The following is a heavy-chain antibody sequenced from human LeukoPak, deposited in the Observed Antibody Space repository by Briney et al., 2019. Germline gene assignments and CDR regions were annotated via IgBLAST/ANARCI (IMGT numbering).Heavy chain of an antibody. Sequence: SETLSLTCAVYGGSFSGYYWSWIRQPPGKGLEWIGEINHSGSTNYNPSLKSRVTISVDTSKDQFSLKLSSVTAADTAVYYCARGPIGYCSSTSCYRSYYYYGMGVWGQGTTVTVSS. V-gene: IGHV4-34*01. D-gene: IGHD2-2*03. CDR1: GGSFSGYY. J-gene: IGHJ6*02. CDR3: ARGPIGYCSSTSCYRSYYYYGMGV. CDR2: INHSGST.